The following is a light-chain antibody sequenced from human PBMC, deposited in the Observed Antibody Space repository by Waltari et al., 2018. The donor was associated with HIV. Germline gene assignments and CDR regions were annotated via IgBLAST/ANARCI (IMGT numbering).Light chain of an antibody. CDR1: SSNIGNDN. J-gene: IGLJ1*01. Sequence: QSVLTQPPSASGTPGQTVTISCSGSSSNIGNDNVYWYQQLPGMTPKLLIYKNYQRPSGVPDRFAGSKSDTSASLAISGLRSEDEADYYCVGWDGSLSGYVFGAGTKVTVL. CDR3: VGWDGSLSGYV. V-gene: IGLV1-47*01. CDR2: KNY.